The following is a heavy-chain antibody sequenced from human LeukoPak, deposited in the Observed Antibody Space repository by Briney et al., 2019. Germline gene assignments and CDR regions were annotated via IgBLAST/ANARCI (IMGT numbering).Heavy chain of an antibody. Sequence: SETLSLTGNVSGGSINSYHWSWIRQPPGKGLEWIGYIYYSGSSNYNPSLKSRVTISVDTSKNQFSLKLSSVTAADTAVYYCARVPRSYYYYYYMDVWGKGTTVTVSS. CDR3: ARVPRSYYYYYYMDV. V-gene: IGHV4-59*01. CDR1: GGSINSYH. J-gene: IGHJ6*03. CDR2: IYYSGSS.